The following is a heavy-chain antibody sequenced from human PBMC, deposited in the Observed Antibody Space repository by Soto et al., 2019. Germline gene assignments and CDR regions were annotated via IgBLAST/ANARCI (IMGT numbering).Heavy chain of an antibody. CDR2: ISGSGGST. V-gene: IGHV3-23*01. J-gene: IGHJ5*02. CDR3: AEDAVVVPPVGVSLEVCHRFQP. D-gene: IGHD2-15*01. CDR1: GLTFSSYA. Sequence: PGGSLRLSCSASGLTFSSYAMSWVRQAPGKGLEWVSAISGSGGSTYYADSVKGRFTISRDNSKNTLYLQMNSLRAEDTAVYYCAEDAVVVPPVGVSLEVCHRFQPWGPGRLVTVPS.